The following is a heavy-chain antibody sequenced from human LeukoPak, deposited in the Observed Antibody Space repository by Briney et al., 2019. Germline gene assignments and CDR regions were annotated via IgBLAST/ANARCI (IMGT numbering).Heavy chain of an antibody. J-gene: IGHJ5*02. CDR1: GGSISSGGYY. CDR2: IHYSGST. CDR3: ARHDPGWFDT. D-gene: IGHD3-16*01. V-gene: IGHV4-61*03. Sequence: SETLSLTCTVSGGSISSGGYYWSWIRQPPGKGLEWIGYIHYSGSTNYNPSLKSRATISVDTSKAHFSLKLSSATAADTAVYYCARHDPGWFDTWGQGTLVTVSS.